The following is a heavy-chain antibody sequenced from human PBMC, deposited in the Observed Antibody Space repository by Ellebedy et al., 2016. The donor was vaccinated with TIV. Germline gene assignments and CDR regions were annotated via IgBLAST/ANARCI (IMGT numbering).Heavy chain of an antibody. Sequence: PGGSLRLSCAASGFTFSSYGMHWVRQAPGKGLEWVAVISYDGSNKYYADSVKGRFTISRDISKRALYLQMNSLRAEDTAVYYCAKGRGGGSDASAPRYYFDSWGLGTLVTVSS. CDR1: GFTFSSYG. V-gene: IGHV3-30*18. J-gene: IGHJ4*02. CDR3: AKGRGGGSDASAPRYYFDS. CDR2: ISYDGSNK. D-gene: IGHD3-10*01.